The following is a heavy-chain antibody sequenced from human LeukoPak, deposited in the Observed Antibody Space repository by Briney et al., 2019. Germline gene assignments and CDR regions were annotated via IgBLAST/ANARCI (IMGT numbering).Heavy chain of an antibody. J-gene: IGHJ4*02. Sequence: GGSLRLSCAASGFSVSSNYMSWVRQAPGKGLEWVSVIYSASSAYYADSVKGRFTISRDNSKNTLYLQMNSLRAEDTAVYYCARDGGVWNFDYWGRGTLVTVSS. CDR3: ARDGGVWNFDY. V-gene: IGHV3-66*01. CDR1: GFSVSSNY. D-gene: IGHD2-21*02. CDR2: IYSASSA.